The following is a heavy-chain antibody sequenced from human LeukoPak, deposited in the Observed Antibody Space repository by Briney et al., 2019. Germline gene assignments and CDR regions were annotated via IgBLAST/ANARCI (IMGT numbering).Heavy chain of an antibody. CDR1: GGSISSGSYY. J-gene: IGHJ5*02. Sequence: PSETLSLTCTVSGGSISSGSYYWSWIRQPPGQGLEWIGRIYTSGSTNYNPSLKSRVTMSVDTSKNQFSLKRSSVTDADTAVYYCASEGYCSSTSCSVPNWFDPWGQGTLVTVSS. CDR2: IYTSGST. V-gene: IGHV4-61*02. D-gene: IGHD2-2*01. CDR3: ASEGYCSSTSCSVPNWFDP.